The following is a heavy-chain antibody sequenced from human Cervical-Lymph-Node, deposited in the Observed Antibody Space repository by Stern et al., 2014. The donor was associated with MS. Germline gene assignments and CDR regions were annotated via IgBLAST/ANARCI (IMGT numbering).Heavy chain of an antibody. CDR2: MTPNNANT. D-gene: IGHD5-18*01. J-gene: IGHJ6*02. V-gene: IGHV1-8*01. Sequence: VQLVESGSQVRKPGASVKVSCQASGYTFISYDIFWVRQATGQGLEWMGWMTPNNANTGHAQKFQGRVTMTRNISISTAYMELSSLRSDDTAVYYCVRGGFSYGYGLDAWGQGTAVIVSS. CDR1: GYTFISYD. CDR3: VRGGFSYGYGLDA.